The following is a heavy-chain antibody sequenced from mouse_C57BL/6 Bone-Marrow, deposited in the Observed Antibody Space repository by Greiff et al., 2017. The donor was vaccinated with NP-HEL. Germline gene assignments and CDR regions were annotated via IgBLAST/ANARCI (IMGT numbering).Heavy chain of an antibody. D-gene: IGHD3-2*02. CDR1: GYTFTSYW. J-gene: IGHJ3*01. Sequence: QVQLKQPGTELVKPGASVKLSCKASGYTFTSYWMHWVKQRPGQGLEWIGNINPSNGGTNYNEKFKSKATLTVDKSSSRAYMQLSSLTSEDSAVYYCARKLRLREDWFAYWGQGTLVTVSA. V-gene: IGHV1-53*01. CDR3: ARKLRLREDWFAY. CDR2: INPSNGGT.